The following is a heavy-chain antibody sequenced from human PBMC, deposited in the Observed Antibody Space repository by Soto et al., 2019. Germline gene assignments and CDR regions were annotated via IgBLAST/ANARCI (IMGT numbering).Heavy chain of an antibody. CDR3: AGMPYTSGLRFDP. Sequence: PSETLSLTCNMSGDSYSISTYSWSWIRQPPGKALQWIGFIRQSGVTSYNPSLASRVSISLDRSNNQCSLKLKSVTAADTAVYFCAGMPYTSGLRFDPWGPGTLVTVYS. D-gene: IGHD6-19*01. V-gene: IGHV4-30-2*01. J-gene: IGHJ5*02. CDR1: GDSYSISTYS. CDR2: IRQSGVT.